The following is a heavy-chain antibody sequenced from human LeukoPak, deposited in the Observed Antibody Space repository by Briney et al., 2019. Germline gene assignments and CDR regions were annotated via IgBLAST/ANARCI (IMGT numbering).Heavy chain of an antibody. V-gene: IGHV3-30*04. CDR2: ISYDGSNK. CDR3: VRDEGGSYEEHYLDY. Sequence: GGSLRLSSAASGFTFSSYAMHWVRRAAGKGLEWVAVISYDGSNKYYADSVKGRFTISRDNSKNTLYLQMNSLGAEDTAVYYCVRDEGGSYEEHYLDYCGQGTLVTVSS. J-gene: IGHJ4*02. CDR1: GFTFSSYA. D-gene: IGHD1-26*01.